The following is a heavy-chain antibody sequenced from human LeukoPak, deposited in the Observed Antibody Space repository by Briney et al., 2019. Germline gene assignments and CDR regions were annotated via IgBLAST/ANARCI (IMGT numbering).Heavy chain of an antibody. J-gene: IGHJ5*02. Sequence: SETLSLTWTVSGASITDYYWSWIRQTPEMGLEYIGYIHISGKTYNNPSLKGRVTVSLDTSQNQFSLKLTSVTAADTAVYFCARHLGEGTYPMDRWGQGILVTVSS. CDR1: GASITDYY. V-gene: IGHV4-59*08. D-gene: IGHD1-26*01. CDR2: IHISGKT. CDR3: ARHLGEGTYPMDR.